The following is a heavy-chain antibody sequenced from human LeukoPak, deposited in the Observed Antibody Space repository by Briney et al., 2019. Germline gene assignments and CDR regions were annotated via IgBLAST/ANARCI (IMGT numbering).Heavy chain of an antibody. CDR2: INSDGSST. J-gene: IGHJ6*03. V-gene: IGHV3-74*01. CDR1: GFTFSSYW. Sequence: PGGSLRLSCAASGFTFSSYWMHWVRQAPGKGLVWVSLINSDGSSTNYADSVKGRFTISRDNAKNTLYLQMNSLRAEDTAVYYCARDRTLRPPTYMDVWGKGTTATVSS. CDR3: ARDRTLRPPTYMDV.